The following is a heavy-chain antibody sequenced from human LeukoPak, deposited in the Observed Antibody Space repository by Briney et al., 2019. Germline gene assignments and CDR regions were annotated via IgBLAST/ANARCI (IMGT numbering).Heavy chain of an antibody. Sequence: ASVKVSCKVSGYTLTELSMHWVRQAPGKGLEWMGGFDPEDGETIYAQKCQGRVTMTEDTSTDTAYMELSSLRAEDTAVYYCSKDLTSDFGGDFDPWGQGTLVAVSS. D-gene: IGHD3-10*01. V-gene: IGHV1-24*01. CDR1: GYTLTELS. J-gene: IGHJ5*02. CDR3: SKDLTSDFGGDFDP. CDR2: FDPEDGET.